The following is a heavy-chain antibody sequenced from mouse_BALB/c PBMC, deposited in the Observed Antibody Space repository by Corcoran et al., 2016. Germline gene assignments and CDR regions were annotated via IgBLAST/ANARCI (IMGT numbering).Heavy chain of an antibody. CDR3: ARWDWYFDV. CDR1: GFNIKDTY. CDR2: IDPANGNT. J-gene: IGHJ1*01. Sequence: EVQLQQSGAELVKPGASVKLSCTASGFNIKDTYMNWVKQRPEQGLEWIGRIDPANGNTKYDPKFQGKATITADTSSNTAYLQRSSLTAEDTAVYYCARWDWYFDVWGAGTTVTVSS. V-gene: IGHV14-3*02.